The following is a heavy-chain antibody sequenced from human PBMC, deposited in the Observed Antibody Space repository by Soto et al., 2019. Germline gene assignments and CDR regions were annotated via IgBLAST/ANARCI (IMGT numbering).Heavy chain of an antibody. V-gene: IGHV3-48*03. J-gene: IGHJ4*02. CDR2: ISTSGSTV. Sequence: GGSLRLSCAASRFTFSTYEMNWVRQAPGKGLEWVSYISTSGSTVYYADSVKGRFTISRDNTRNSLYLQMNSLRDEDTALYYCVRYCSTTLCNGVATRTFDYWGQGTLVTSPQ. CDR1: RFTFSTYE. D-gene: IGHD2-2*01. CDR3: VRYCSTTLCNGVATRTFDY.